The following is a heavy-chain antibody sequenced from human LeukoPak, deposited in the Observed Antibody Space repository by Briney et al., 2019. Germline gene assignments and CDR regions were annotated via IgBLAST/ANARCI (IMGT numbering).Heavy chain of an antibody. D-gene: IGHD2-15*01. Sequence: ASVKVSCKASGYTFTSYGISWVRHATGQGLEWMGWISAYNGNTNYAQKLQGRVTMTTDTSTSTAYMELRSLRSDDTAVYYCARDRLLRYPGYWGQGTLVTVSS. CDR1: GYTFTSYG. CDR2: ISAYNGNT. CDR3: ARDRLLRYPGY. V-gene: IGHV1-18*04. J-gene: IGHJ4*02.